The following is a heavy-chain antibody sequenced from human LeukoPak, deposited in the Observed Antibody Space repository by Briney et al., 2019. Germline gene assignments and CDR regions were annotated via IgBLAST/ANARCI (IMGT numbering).Heavy chain of an antibody. CDR3: ARGRVLGSSSPFDY. V-gene: IGHV4-34*01. D-gene: IGHD6-6*01. CDR2: INHSGST. Sequence: TSETLSLTCAVYVGSFSGYYWSWIRQPPGKGLEWIGEINHSGSTNYNPSLKSRVTISVDTSKNQFSLKLSSETAADTAVYYCARGRVLGSSSPFDYWGQGTLVTISS. CDR1: VGSFSGYY. J-gene: IGHJ4*02.